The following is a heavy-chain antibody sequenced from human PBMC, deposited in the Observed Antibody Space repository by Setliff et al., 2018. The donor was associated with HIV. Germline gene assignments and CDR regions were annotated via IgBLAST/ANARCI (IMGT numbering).Heavy chain of an antibody. D-gene: IGHD6-6*01. CDR3: ARERWAGATRPNDFDY. CDR2: ISSGDSKL. J-gene: IGHJ4*02. CDR1: GFTLSSYS. V-gene: IGHV3-48*01. Sequence: GSLRLSCAASGFTLSSYSMVWVRQAPGKGLEWISYISSGDSKLYYAGSVRGRFTISRDNVGNSLYLQMNSLRAEGTAVYHCARERWAGATRPNDFDYWGQGTLVTVSS.